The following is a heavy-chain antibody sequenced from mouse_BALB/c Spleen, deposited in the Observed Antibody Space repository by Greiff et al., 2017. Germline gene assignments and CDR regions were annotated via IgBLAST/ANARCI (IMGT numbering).Heavy chain of an antibody. CDR1: GFNIKDTY. J-gene: IGHJ3*01. CDR3: ARWGGNYSAWFAY. D-gene: IGHD2-1*01. Sequence: VQLQQSGAELVKPGASVKLSCTASGFNIKDTYMHWVKQRPKQGLEWIGRIDPANGNTKYDPKFQGKATITADTSSNTAYLQLSSLTSEDTAVYYCARWGGNYSAWFAYWGQGTLVTVSA. V-gene: IGHV14-3*02. CDR2: IDPANGNT.